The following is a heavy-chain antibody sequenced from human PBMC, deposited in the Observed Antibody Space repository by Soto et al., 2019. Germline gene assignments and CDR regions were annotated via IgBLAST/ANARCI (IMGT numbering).Heavy chain of an antibody. D-gene: IGHD2-15*01. Sequence: SETLSLTCTVSGGSISSYYWSWTRQPPGKGLEWIGSIYYSGSTYYNPSLKSRVTISVDTSKNQFSLKLSSVTAADTAVYYCAALSGGSFVGGDAFDIWGQGTMVTVSS. J-gene: IGHJ3*02. CDR2: IYYSGST. CDR1: GGSISSYY. CDR3: AALSGGSFVGGDAFDI. V-gene: IGHV4-59*05.